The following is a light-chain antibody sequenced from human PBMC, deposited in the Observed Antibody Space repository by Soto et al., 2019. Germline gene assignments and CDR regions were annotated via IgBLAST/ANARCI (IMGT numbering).Light chain of an antibody. J-gene: IGKJ1*01. CDR3: QQLSNYPRT. Sequence: DIRYTQQPPFLCLCVRDTPAIPVRASQGISSYLAWYQQKPGKAPRLLISTASTLQSGVPSRFSGSGSGTEFTLTISSLQPEDFATYYCQQLSNYPRTFGQGTKVDIK. CDR2: TAS. CDR1: QGISSY. V-gene: IGKV1-9*01.